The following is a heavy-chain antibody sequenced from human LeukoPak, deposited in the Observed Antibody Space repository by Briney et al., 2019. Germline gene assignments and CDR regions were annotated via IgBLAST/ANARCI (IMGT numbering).Heavy chain of an antibody. D-gene: IGHD3-22*01. CDR2: ISAYNGNT. V-gene: IGHV1-18*01. CDR1: GYTFTSYG. Sequence: ASVKVSCKASGYTFTSYGISWVRQAPGQGLEWMGWISAYNGNTNYAQKLQGRVTMTTDTSTSTDYMELRSLRSDDTAVYYCAIGRYYYDSSGYSPGRIFDYWGQGTLVTVSS. CDR3: AIGRYYYDSSGYSPGRIFDY. J-gene: IGHJ4*02.